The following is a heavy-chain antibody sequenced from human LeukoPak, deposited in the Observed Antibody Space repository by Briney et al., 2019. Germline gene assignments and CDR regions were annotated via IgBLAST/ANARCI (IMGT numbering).Heavy chain of an antibody. CDR2: ISSSGST. D-gene: IGHD6-13*01. J-gene: IGHJ5*02. CDR1: GASISSYY. V-gene: IGHV4-59*08. CDR3: ARGQQWFDP. Sequence: PSETLSLTCTVSGASISSYYWSWIRQPPGKGLEWIGYISSSGSTKYNPSLKSRLTISVDTSKNQFSLKLTSVTAADTAVYYCARGQQWFDPWSQGTLVTVSS.